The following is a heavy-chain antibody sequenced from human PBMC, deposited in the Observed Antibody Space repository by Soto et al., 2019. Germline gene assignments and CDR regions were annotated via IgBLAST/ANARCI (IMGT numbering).Heavy chain of an antibody. Sequence: GASVKVSCKASGGTFSSYAISWVRQAPGQGLEWMGGIIPIFGTANYAQKFQGRVTITADESTSTAYMELSSLRSEDTAVYYCARAPCITTDRFDEWGQGTLVTVSS. CDR2: IIPIFGTA. CDR3: ARAPCITTDRFDE. CDR1: GGTFSSYA. J-gene: IGHJ4*02. D-gene: IGHD3-3*01. V-gene: IGHV1-69*13.